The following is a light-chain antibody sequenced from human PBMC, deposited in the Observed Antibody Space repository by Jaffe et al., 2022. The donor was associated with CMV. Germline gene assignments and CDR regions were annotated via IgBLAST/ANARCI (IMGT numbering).Light chain of an antibody. J-gene: IGLJ3*02. CDR2: DNN. Sequence: QSILIQSPSASGTPGQGVSISCSGGTSNIGRNTVNWYQQLPRTAPKLLIYDNNQRPSGVPDRFSGSKSGASASLAIRGLQSEDEADYYCATWDDNLNVVVFGGGTKLTVL. CDR3: ATWDDNLNVVV. V-gene: IGLV1-44*01. CDR1: TSNIGRNT.